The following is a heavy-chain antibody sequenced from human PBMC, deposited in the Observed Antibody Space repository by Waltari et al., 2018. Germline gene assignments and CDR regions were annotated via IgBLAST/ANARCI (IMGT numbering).Heavy chain of an antibody. D-gene: IGHD2-21*02. CDR1: GFLFRDYE. CDR3: ARGRVGDGDCLDS. J-gene: IGHJ5*01. CDR2: INPSGYV. V-gene: IGHV3-48*03. Sequence: EIQLVESGGGLVQPGGSLRLSCALPGFLFRDYEMNWVRQAPGKGLEWVSFINPSGYVIYAESVKGRFTISRDNSKSSLFLQMNSLRGEDTAVYFCARGRVGDGDCLDSWGQGTLVTVSS.